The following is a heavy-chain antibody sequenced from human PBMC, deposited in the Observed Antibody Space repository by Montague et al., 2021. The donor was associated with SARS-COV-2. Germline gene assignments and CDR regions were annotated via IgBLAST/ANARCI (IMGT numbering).Heavy chain of an antibody. D-gene: IGHD2-15*01. V-gene: IGHV1-8*02. J-gene: IGHJ6*02. Sequence: LGKVSCKASGYTFTSYDINWVRQATGQGLEWMGWMNPNSGNTGYAQKFQGRVTMTRNTSISTAYMELSSLRSEDTAVYYCAREVVVVAATYNYYYGMDVWGQGTTVIVSS. CDR2: MNPNSGNT. CDR1: GYTFTSYD. CDR3: AREVVVVAATYNYYYGMDV.